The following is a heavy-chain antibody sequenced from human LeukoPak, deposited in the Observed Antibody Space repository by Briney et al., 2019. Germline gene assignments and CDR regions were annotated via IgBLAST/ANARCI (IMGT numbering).Heavy chain of an antibody. Sequence: SETLSLTCAVYGGSFSGYYWSWIRQPPGKGLEWIGEINHSGSTNYNPSLKSRVTISVDTSKNQFSLKLSSVTAADTAVYYCARADYYDSGSYYNLEFDYWGQGTLVTVSS. D-gene: IGHD3-10*01. V-gene: IGHV4-34*01. J-gene: IGHJ4*02. CDR2: INHSGST. CDR3: ARADYYDSGSYYNLEFDY. CDR1: GGSFSGYY.